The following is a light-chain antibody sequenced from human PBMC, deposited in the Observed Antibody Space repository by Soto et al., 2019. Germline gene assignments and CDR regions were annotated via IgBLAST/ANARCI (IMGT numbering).Light chain of an antibody. CDR3: QQSTHWPRT. J-gene: IGKJ1*01. V-gene: IGKV3-15*01. Sequence: ETVMTQSPATLSVSPGERATLSCRASQSVSSNLAWYQHKPCQAPRRLIYGASTRATGIPARFSRSGSGTAFTLTISSLQSEDFAVYYCQQSTHWPRTFGQGTKVDVK. CDR2: GAS. CDR1: QSVSSN.